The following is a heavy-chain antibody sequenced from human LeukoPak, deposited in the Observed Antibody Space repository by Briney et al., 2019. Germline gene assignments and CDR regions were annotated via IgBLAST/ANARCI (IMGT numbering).Heavy chain of an antibody. J-gene: IGHJ5*02. CDR1: GFTFSSYS. CDR2: ISSSSSYI. CDR3: ARGTTVVWKPPFDP. D-gene: IGHD4-23*01. V-gene: IGHV3-21*01. Sequence: GGSLRLSCAASGFTFSSYSMNWVRQAPGKGLEWVSSISSSSSYIYYADSVKGRFTISRDNAKNSLYLQMNSLRAEDTAVYYCARGTTVVWKPPFDPWGQGALVTVSS.